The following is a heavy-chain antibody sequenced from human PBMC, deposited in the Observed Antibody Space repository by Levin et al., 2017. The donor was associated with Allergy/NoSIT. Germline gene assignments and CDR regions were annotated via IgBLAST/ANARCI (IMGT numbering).Heavy chain of an antibody. V-gene: IGHV3-64D*06. CDR1: GFTFSSYA. D-gene: IGHD3-10*01. CDR3: VKEGGGTMVRGVLYYGTLLKKNWFDP. Sequence: PGGSLRLSCSASGFTFSSYAMHWVRQAPGKGLEYVSAISSNGGSTYYADSVKGRFTISRDNSKNTLYLQMSSLRAEDTAVYYCVKEGGGTMVRGVLYYGTLLKKNWFDPWGQGTLVTVSS. CDR2: ISSNGGST. J-gene: IGHJ5*02.